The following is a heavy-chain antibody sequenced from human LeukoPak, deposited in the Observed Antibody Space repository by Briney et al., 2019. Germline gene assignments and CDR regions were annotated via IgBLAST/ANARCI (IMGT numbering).Heavy chain of an antibody. V-gene: IGHV4-34*01. D-gene: IGHD6-19*01. Sequence: SETLSLTCAVYGGSFSGYYWSWIRQPPGKGLEWIGEINRSGSTNYNPSLKSRVTISVDTSKNQFSLKLSSVTAADTAVYYCARGQGGIAVAGTDCFDYWGQGTLVTVSS. CDR2: INRSGST. J-gene: IGHJ4*02. CDR1: GGSFSGYY. CDR3: ARGQGGIAVAGTDCFDY.